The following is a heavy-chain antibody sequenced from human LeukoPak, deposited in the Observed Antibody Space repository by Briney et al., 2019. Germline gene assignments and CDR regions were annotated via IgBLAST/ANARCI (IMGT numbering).Heavy chain of an antibody. CDR1: GFTFSSYW. CDR3: AKVDYYDSSGNYPNWFDP. D-gene: IGHD3-22*01. CDR2: IKQDGSEK. V-gene: IGHV3-7*03. J-gene: IGHJ5*02. Sequence: GGSLRLSCAASGFTFSSYWMSWVRQAPGKGLEWVANIKQDGSEKDYVDSVKGRFTISRDNAKNSLYLQMNSLRAEDTAVYYCAKVDYYDSSGNYPNWFDPWGQGTLVTVSS.